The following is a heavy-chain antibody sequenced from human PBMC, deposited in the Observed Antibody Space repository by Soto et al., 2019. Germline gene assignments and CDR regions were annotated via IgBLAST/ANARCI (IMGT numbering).Heavy chain of an antibody. CDR2: IIPIFGLP. J-gene: IGHJ6*02. Sequence: QVQLVQSGAEVKKPGSSVKVSCKASGGTFSRYSITWVRPAPGHGLEWIGRIIPIFGLPTYAPKFQGRVTFTADESTSTAYMELSSLRSDDTAVYYCAREDRDRETGLVPAAIDGMDVWGQGTTVTVSS. V-gene: IGHV1-69*08. CDR1: GGTFSRYS. CDR3: AREDRDRETGLVPAAIDGMDV. D-gene: IGHD2-2*01.